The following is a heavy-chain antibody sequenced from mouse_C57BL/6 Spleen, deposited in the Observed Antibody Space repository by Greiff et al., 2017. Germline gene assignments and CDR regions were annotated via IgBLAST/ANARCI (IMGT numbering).Heavy chain of an antibody. D-gene: IGHD2-5*01. Sequence: QVHVKQSGPGLVQPSQSLSITCTVSGFSLTSYGVHWVRQSPGKGLEWLGVIWSGGSTDYNAAFISRLGISKDISKSPVFVKMNSLQAADTAIYYCASSYYSNYGFADRGQGTLVTGTA. J-gene: IGHJ3*01. CDR1: GFSLTSYG. CDR2: IWSGGST. V-gene: IGHV2-2*01. CDR3: ASSYYSNYGFAD.